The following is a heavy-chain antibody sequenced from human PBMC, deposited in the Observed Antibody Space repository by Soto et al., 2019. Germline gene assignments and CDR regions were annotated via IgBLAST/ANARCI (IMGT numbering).Heavy chain of an antibody. J-gene: IGHJ5*02. CDR1: GGTFSSYA. Sequence: QVQLVQSGAEVKKPGSSVKVSCKASGGTFSSYAISWVRQAPGQGLEWMGGIIPIFGTANYAQKFQGRVTITADESTSTAYMELSSLRSEDTAVYYCARTDIVVVPAASNWFAPWGQGTLVTVSS. D-gene: IGHD2-2*01. CDR3: ARTDIVVVPAASNWFAP. V-gene: IGHV1-69*01. CDR2: IIPIFGTA.